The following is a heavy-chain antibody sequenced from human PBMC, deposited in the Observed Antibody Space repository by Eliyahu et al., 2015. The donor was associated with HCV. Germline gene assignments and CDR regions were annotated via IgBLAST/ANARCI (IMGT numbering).Heavy chain of an antibody. CDR2: IYTSGST. CDR3: ARAGANTGYYYYYYGMDV. V-gene: IGHV4-4*07. D-gene: IGHD3-10*01. CDR1: GXSISSYY. Sequence: QVQLQESGPGLVKPSETLSLTCTVSGXSISSYYWGWIRQPAGKGLEWIGRIYTSGSTNYNPSLKSRVTMSVDTSKNQFSLKLSSVTAADTAVYYCARAGANTGYYYYYYGMDVWGQGTTVTVSS. J-gene: IGHJ6*02.